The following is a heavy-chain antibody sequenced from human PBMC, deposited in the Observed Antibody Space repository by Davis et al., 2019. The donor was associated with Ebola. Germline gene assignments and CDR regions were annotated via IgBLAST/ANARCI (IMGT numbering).Heavy chain of an antibody. V-gene: IGHV1-18*01. Sequence: ASVKVSCKASGYTFTNYGISWVRQAPGQGLEWMGWISAYNGNTNYAQKLQGRVTMTTDTSTSTAYMELSSLRSEDTAVYYCARSDVLLWFREEYSWEAFDIWGQGTMVTVSS. J-gene: IGHJ3*02. D-gene: IGHD3-10*01. CDR3: ARSDVLLWFREEYSWEAFDI. CDR1: GYTFTNYG. CDR2: ISAYNGNT.